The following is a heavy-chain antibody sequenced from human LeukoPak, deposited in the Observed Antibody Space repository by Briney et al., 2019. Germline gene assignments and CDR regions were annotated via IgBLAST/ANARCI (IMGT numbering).Heavy chain of an antibody. Sequence: SVQVSFKGSGGTFISYAVSWLRQAPGQGLEWVGGIVPIFGTANYAQKFQGRVTITAGESTSTAYMELSSLRSEDTAVYYCARDITMVRGVIHYYYGMDVWGQGTTVTVSS. V-gene: IGHV1-69*13. J-gene: IGHJ6*02. CDR2: IVPIFGTA. CDR3: ARDITMVRGVIHYYYGMDV. D-gene: IGHD3-10*01. CDR1: GGTFISYA.